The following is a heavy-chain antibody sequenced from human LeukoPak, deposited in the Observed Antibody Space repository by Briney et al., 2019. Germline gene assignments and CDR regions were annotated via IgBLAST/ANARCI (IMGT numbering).Heavy chain of an antibody. Sequence: GGSLGLSCAASGFTFSSYSMNWVRQAPGKGLEWVSSISSSSSYIYYADSVKGRFTISRDNAKNSLYLQMNSLRAEDTAVYYCARGEIHSGSYYDYWGQGTLVTVSS. CDR3: ARGEIHSGSYYDY. J-gene: IGHJ4*02. V-gene: IGHV3-21*01. CDR1: GFTFSSYS. D-gene: IGHD1-26*01. CDR2: ISSSSSYI.